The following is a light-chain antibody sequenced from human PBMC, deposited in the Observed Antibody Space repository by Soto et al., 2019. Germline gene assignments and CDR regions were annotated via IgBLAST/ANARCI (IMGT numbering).Light chain of an antibody. J-gene: IGLJ2*01. V-gene: IGLV1-51*01. CDR3: GTWDSSLREV. Sequence: QSVLTQPPSVSAAPGQKVTISCSGSSSNIGNNYVSWYQQLPGTAPKLLIYDNNKRPSGIPDRFSGSKSGTSATLGITGLQTGDEDDYYCGTWDSSLREVFGGGTKLTVL. CDR2: DNN. CDR1: SSNIGNNY.